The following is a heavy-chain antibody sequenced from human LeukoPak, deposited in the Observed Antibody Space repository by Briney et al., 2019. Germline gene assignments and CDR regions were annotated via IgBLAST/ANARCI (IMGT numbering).Heavy chain of an antibody. Sequence: GGSLRLSCAASGFTFSAFHMHRVRQASGKGLEWVGRITTKANSYATAYAASVKGRFTVSRDDSKNTAYLQMSSLKTEDTAVYYCTTYTSGPYWGQGTLVTVSS. CDR1: GFTFSAFH. J-gene: IGHJ4*02. CDR2: ITTKANSYAT. D-gene: IGHD6-19*01. CDR3: TTYTSGPY. V-gene: IGHV3-73*01.